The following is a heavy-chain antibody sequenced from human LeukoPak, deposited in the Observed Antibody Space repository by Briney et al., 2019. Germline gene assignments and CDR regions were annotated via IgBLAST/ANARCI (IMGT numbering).Heavy chain of an antibody. V-gene: IGHV3-66*01. Sequence: GGSLRFSCAASGFTVSSNYMSWVRQAPGKGLEWVSVIYGGVNTVYADSVQGRFTISRDNSKNTLYLQMSSLRAEDTAVYYCAKSPKTGFLFDYWGKGTLVTVSS. CDR2: IYGGVNT. CDR1: GFTVSSNY. CDR3: AKSPKTGFLFDY. J-gene: IGHJ4*02. D-gene: IGHD1-1*01.